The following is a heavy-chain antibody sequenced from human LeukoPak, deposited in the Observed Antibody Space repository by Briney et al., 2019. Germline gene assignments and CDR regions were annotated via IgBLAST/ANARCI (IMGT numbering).Heavy chain of an antibody. J-gene: IGHJ4*02. CDR3: AKKGDNSFDY. D-gene: IGHD1-14*01. Sequence: GGSLRLSCAASGFTFTTFAMSWVRQAPGKGLEWVSAISGGGGSSYFADSMKGRFTISRDKSKNTLYLQMNSLRAEDTAVYYCAKKGDNSFDYWGQGTLVTVSS. CDR1: GFTFTTFA. V-gene: IGHV3-23*01. CDR2: ISGGGGSS.